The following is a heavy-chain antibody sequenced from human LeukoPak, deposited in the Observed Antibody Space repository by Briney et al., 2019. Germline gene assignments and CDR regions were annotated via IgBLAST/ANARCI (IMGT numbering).Heavy chain of an antibody. Sequence: SETLSLTCAVYGGSFSGYYWSWIRQPPGKGLEWIGEINHSGSTHYNPSLKSRVTMSVDTSKNQFSLKLSSVTAADTAVYYCTREDRPFCPFAYWGQGVLVTVSS. CDR1: GGSFSGYY. CDR3: TREDRPFCPFAY. CDR2: INHSGST. D-gene: IGHD3-22*01. J-gene: IGHJ4*02. V-gene: IGHV4-34*01.